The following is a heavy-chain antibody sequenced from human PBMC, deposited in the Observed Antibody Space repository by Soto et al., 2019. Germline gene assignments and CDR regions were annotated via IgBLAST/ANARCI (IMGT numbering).Heavy chain of an antibody. D-gene: IGHD4-4*01. CDR3: ATPRLVSNYVSQDYYYGMDV. CDR1: GGTFSSYA. CDR2: IIPIFGTA. J-gene: IGHJ6*02. Sequence: ASVNVSCKASGGTFSSYAIIWVLQAPGQGLEWMGVIIPIFGTANYAQKFQGRVTITADESTSTAYMELRSLRSEDTAVHYCATPRLVSNYVSQDYYYGMDVCGQGTTVTVSS. V-gene: IGHV1-69*13.